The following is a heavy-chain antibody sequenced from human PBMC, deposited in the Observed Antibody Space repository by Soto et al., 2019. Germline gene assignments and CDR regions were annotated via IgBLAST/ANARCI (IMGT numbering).Heavy chain of an antibody. D-gene: IGHD6-13*01. CDR2: IYYSGST. J-gene: IGHJ4*02. CDR3: ARSYSREHTLDY. Sequence: PSETLSLTCTVSGGSISSGGYYWSWIRQHPGKGLEWIGYIYYSGSTYYNPSLKSRVTISVDTSKNQFSLKLSSVTAADTAVYYCARSYSREHTLDYWGQGTLVTVSS. CDR1: GGSISSGGYY. V-gene: IGHV4-31*03.